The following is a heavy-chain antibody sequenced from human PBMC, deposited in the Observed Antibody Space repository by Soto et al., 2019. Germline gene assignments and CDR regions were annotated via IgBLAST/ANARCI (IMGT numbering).Heavy chain of an antibody. D-gene: IGHD2-15*01. Sequence: PSVTLPLTCAVSCDTIISINGWTCVRQPPGKGLEWIGEIYHSGNTNYNPSLRSRVTISVDKSKNQFSLKLNFVTAADTAVYYCSRVRAEYLVSRGGRWLDPWGQGTLVTVSS. CDR3: SRVRAEYLVSRGGRWLDP. J-gene: IGHJ5*02. CDR2: IYHSGNT. V-gene: IGHV4-4*02. CDR1: CDTIISING.